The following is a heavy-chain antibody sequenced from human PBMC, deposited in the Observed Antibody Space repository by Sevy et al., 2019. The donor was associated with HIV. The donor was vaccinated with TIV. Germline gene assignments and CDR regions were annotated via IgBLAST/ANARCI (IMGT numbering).Heavy chain of an antibody. CDR1: GFTFSSYS. CDR2: ISSSSSYI. J-gene: IGHJ4*02. V-gene: IGHV3-21*01. Sequence: GGSLRLSCAASGFTFSSYSMNWVRQAPGKGLEWVSSISSSSSYIYYADSVKGRFTISRDNAKNSLYLQMNSLRAEDTAVYYCARYAVWATQYYFDYWGQGTLVTVSS. CDR3: ARYAVWATQYYFDY. D-gene: IGHD3-16*01.